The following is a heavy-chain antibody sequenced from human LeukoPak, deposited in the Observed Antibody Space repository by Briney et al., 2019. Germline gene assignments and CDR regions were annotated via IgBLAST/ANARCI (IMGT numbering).Heavy chain of an antibody. J-gene: IGHJ3*02. D-gene: IGHD3-10*01. CDR2: MNPNSGNT. CDR3: ATSFTMFRALVGAGAFDI. V-gene: IGHV1-8*03. Sequence: ASVKVSCKASGYTFTSYDINWVRQATGQGLEWMGWMNPNSGNTGYAQKFRGRVTITRNTSISTAYMELSSLRSEDTAVYYCATSFTMFRALVGAGAFDIWGQGTMLTVSS. CDR1: GYTFTSYD.